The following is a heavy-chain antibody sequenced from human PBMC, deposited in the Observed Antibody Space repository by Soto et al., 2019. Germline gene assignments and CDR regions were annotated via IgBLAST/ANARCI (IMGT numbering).Heavy chain of an antibody. D-gene: IGHD6-13*01. CDR3: APGGGQQLTQFDY. CDR2: IIPIFGTA. J-gene: IGHJ4*02. Sequence: QVQLVQSGAEVKKPGSSVKVSCKASGGTFSSYAISWVRQAPGQGLEWMGGIIPIFGTANYAQKFQGRVTITADESTRQACMGLSRLRSEDTAVYYCAPGGGQQLTQFDYWGQGTLVTVSS. V-gene: IGHV1-69*12. CDR1: GGTFSSYA.